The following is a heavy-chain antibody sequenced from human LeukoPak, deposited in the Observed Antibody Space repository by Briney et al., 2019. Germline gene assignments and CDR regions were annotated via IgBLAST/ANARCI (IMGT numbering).Heavy chain of an antibody. Sequence: GGSLRLSCAASGFTFSSYWMHWVRQAPGKGLVWVSHINSDGISTGYVDSVKGRFIISRDNAKNTLYLQMNSLRAEDTAVYYCARGYCSGGGCYKLNACDIWGQGTMVTVSS. D-gene: IGHD2-15*01. J-gene: IGHJ3*02. CDR1: GFTFSSYW. CDR3: ARGYCSGGGCYKLNACDI. V-gene: IGHV3-74*01. CDR2: INSDGIST.